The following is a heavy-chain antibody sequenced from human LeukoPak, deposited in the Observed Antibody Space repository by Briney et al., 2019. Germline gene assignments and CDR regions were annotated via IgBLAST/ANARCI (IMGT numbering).Heavy chain of an antibody. CDR2: IYYSGST. Sequence: SETLSLTCTVSGGSISSGDYYWSWIRQTPGKGLEWIGYIYYSGSTYYNPSLKSRVTISVDTSKNQFSLKLSPVTAADTAVYYCARGRSSGWDDAFDIWGQGTMVTVSS. J-gene: IGHJ3*02. CDR3: ARGRSSGWDDAFDI. D-gene: IGHD6-19*01. CDR1: GGSISSGDYY. V-gene: IGHV4-30-4*08.